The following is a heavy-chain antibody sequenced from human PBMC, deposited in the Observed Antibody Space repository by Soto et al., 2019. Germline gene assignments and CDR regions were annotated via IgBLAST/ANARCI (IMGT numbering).Heavy chain of an antibody. V-gene: IGHV1-18*01. CDR2: ISAYNGNT. D-gene: IGHD3-10*01. J-gene: IGHJ6*02. CDR1: GYTFTSYG. Sequence: ASVKVSCTASGYTFTSYGISWVRQAPGQGLEWMGWISAYNGNTNYAQKLQGRVTMTTDTSTSTAYMELRSLRSDDTAVYYCARVDYYGSGSYGWDYYYYGMDVWGQGTTVTVSS. CDR3: ARVDYYGSGSYGWDYYYYGMDV.